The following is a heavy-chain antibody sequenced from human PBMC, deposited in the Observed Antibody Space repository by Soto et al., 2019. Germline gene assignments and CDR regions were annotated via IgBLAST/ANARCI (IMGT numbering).Heavy chain of an antibody. Sequence: PSETLSLTGTVSGASIISYFWTWIRQPAGKGLDWIGRISTSGTTNYNPSLKSRVTMSVDTSKNHFSLNLSSVTAADTAVYYCAREAGPDRWFDPWGQGTLVTVSS. D-gene: IGHD6-19*01. V-gene: IGHV4-4*07. J-gene: IGHJ5*02. CDR1: GASIISYF. CDR2: ISTSGTT. CDR3: AREAGPDRWFDP.